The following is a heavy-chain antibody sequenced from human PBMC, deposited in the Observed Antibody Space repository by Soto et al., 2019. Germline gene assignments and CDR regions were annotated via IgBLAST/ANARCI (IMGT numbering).Heavy chain of an antibody. J-gene: IGHJ6*02. CDR2: ISGSGGST. V-gene: IGHV3-23*01. CDR1: GFTFSSYA. Sequence: GGSLRLSCAASGFTFSSYAMSWVRQAPGKGLEWVSAISGSGGSTYYADSVKGRFTISRDNSKNTLYLQMNSLRAEDTAVYYCAKGGSGYYRYYYYGMDVWGQGTTVTVSS. CDR3: AKGGSGYYRYYYYGMDV. D-gene: IGHD3-22*01.